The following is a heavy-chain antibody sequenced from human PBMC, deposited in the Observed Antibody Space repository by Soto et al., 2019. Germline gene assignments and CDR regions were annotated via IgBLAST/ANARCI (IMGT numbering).Heavy chain of an antibody. D-gene: IGHD2-15*01. V-gene: IGHV4-59*01. CDR1: GGSISSYY. Sequence: PSETLSLTCTVSGGSISSYYWSWIRQPPGKGLEWIGYIYYSGSTNYNPSLKSRVTISVDTSKNQFSLKLSSVTAADTAVYYCARDRLVDYYYYAMDVWGQGTTVTVSS. CDR3: ARDRLVDYYYYAMDV. J-gene: IGHJ6*02. CDR2: IYYSGST.